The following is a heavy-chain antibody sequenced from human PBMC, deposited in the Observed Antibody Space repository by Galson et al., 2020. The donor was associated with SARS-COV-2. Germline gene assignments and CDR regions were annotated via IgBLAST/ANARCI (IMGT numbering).Heavy chain of an antibody. D-gene: IGHD2-21*02. J-gene: IGHJ4*02. CDR3: ARGAVTGGYFDY. CDR1: GFTFSSYE. V-gene: IGHV3-48*03. CDR2: ISSSGSTR. Sequence: GESPKISCAAPGFTFSSYEMNWVRQAPGKGPEWLSYISSSGSTRYYADSVKGPFTISRDNAKHSLYLQINSLRAEDTAVYYCARGAVTGGYFDYWGQGTLVTVSS.